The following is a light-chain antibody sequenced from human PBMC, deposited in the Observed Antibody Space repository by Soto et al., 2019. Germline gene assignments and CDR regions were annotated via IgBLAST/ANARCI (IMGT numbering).Light chain of an antibody. Sequence: QSVLTQPASVSGSPGQSITISCTGTSSDVGGYNYVSWYQQHPGKAPKLMIYAVSNRPSGVSNRFSGSKSGNTATLTISGLQAEDEADYYCCSYTTTTLEVFGTGTKVTVL. CDR1: SSDVGGYNY. V-gene: IGLV2-14*01. CDR3: CSYTTTTLEV. CDR2: AVS. J-gene: IGLJ1*01.